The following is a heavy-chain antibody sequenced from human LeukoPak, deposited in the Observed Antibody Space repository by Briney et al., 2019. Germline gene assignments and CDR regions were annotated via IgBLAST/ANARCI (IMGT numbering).Heavy chain of an antibody. CDR2: IYPGDSDT. CDR3: ARHGYCTNGVCNWFDP. D-gene: IGHD2-8*01. CDR1: GYSFTSYW. V-gene: IGHV5-51*01. Sequence: GESLKISCKGSGYSFTSYWIGWVRQMPGKGLEWMVIIYPGDSDTRYSPSFQGQVTISADKSISTAYLQWSSLKASDTAMYYCARHGYCTNGVCNWFDPWGQGTLVTVSS. J-gene: IGHJ5*02.